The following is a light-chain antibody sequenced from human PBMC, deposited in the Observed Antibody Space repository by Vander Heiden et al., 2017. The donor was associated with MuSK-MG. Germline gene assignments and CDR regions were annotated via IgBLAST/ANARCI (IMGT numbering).Light chain of an antibody. CDR3: SSYAGSYTFVV. CDR2: EVT. J-gene: IGLJ2*01. Sequence: QSALTQPRSVSGSLGQSVTISCTGTSSDIGGYSYVTWYQQHAGQAPKLIISEVTKRPSGVPDRFSDSKSGNTASLTISGLQSDDEGDYYCSSYAGSYTFVVFGGGTKLTVL. V-gene: IGLV2-11*01. CDR1: SSDIGGYSY.